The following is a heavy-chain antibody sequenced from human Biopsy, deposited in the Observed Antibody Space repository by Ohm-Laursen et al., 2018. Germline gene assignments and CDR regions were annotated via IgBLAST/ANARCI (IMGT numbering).Heavy chain of an antibody. Sequence: SLRLSCAASGFTFSRSVMHWVRQAPGKGLEWVAAIYNDGINEYYADSVKGRFTISRDDSKNTLYLQMNSLRVEDTALYYCAREGVVAGNSPLADRWGRGALVTVSS. CDR3: AREGVVAGNSPLADR. D-gene: IGHD6-19*01. CDR1: GFTFSRSV. J-gene: IGHJ2*01. V-gene: IGHV3-33*08. CDR2: IYNDGINE.